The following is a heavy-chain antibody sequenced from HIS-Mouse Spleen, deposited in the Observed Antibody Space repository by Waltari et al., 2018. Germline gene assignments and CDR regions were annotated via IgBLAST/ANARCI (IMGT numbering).Heavy chain of an antibody. V-gene: IGHV3-23*01. CDR3: AKDSDQLLYYYYGMDV. J-gene: IGHJ6*02. D-gene: IGHD2-2*01. CDR1: GGSIVRSSYY. CDR2: ISGSGGST. Sequence: LQLQESGPGLVKPSETLSLTCTVSGGSIVRSSYYWGWIRQPPGKGLEWVSAISGSGGSTYYADSVKGRFTISRDNSKNTLYLQMNSLRAEDTAVYYCAKDSDQLLYYYYGMDVWGQGTTVTVSS.